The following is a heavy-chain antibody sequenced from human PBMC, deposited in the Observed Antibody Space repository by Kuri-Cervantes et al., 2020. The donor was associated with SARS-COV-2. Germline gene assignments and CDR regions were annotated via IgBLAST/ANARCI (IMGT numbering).Heavy chain of an antibody. CDR3: ARAPDGLDV. D-gene: IGHD1-14*01. CDR2: ISYDGTKR. J-gene: IGHJ6*02. CDR1: GFSFSNYA. Sequence: GGSLRLSCAGSGFSFSNYAMHWVRHAPGKGLEWVAAISYDGTKRYYADSVEGRFTISRDTSRTTLYLQMNSLRAEGTAVYYCARAPDGLDVWGQGTTVTVSS. V-gene: IGHV3-30-3*01.